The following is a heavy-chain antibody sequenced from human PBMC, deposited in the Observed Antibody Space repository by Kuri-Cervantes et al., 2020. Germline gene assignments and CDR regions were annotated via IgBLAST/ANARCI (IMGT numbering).Heavy chain of an antibody. J-gene: IGHJ4*02. D-gene: IGHD2-2*01. CDR1: GYTFTSYD. Sequence: ASVKVSCKASGYTFTSYDINWVRQATGQGLEWMGWMNPNSGNTGYAQKFQGRVTMTRNTSISTAYMELSSLRPEDTAVYYCARYCSSTSCYGVDWGQGTLVTVSS. CDR3: ARYCSSTSCYGVD. CDR2: MNPNSGNT. V-gene: IGHV1-8*01.